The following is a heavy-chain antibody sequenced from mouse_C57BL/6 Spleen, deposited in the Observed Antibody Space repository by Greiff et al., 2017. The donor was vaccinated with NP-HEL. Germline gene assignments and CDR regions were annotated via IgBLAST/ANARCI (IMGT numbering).Heavy chain of an antibody. CDR3: TRGHSNYDYAMDY. J-gene: IGHJ4*01. V-gene: IGHV5-9-1*02. CDR1: GFTFSSYA. D-gene: IGHD2-5*01. Sequence: EVQGVESGEGLVKPGGSLKLSCAASGFTFSSYAMSWVRQTPEKRLEWVAYISSGGDYIYYADTVKGRFTISRDNARNTLYLQMSSLKSEDTAMYYCTRGHSNYDYAMDYWGQGTSVTVSS. CDR2: ISSGGDYI.